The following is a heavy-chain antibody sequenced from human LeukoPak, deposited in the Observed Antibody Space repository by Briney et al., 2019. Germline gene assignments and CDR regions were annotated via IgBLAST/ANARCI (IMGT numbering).Heavy chain of an antibody. Sequence: ASVKVSCKASGYTFTSYGISWVRQAPGRGLEWMGWISAYNGNTNNAQKLQGRVTMTTDTSTSTAYMELRSLRSDDTAVYYCARDTGGYGSGSYQINYYYYYMDVWGKGTTVTVSS. J-gene: IGHJ6*03. CDR1: GYTFTSYG. V-gene: IGHV1-18*01. D-gene: IGHD3-10*01. CDR3: ARDTGGYGSGSYQINYYYYYMDV. CDR2: ISAYNGNT.